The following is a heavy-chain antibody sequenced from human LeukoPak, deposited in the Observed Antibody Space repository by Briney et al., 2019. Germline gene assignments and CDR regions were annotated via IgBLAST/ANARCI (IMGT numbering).Heavy chain of an antibody. D-gene: IGHD2-2*01. CDR2: IYTSGST. CDR3: ARRFNCDSTSCRGSRAFDI. CDR1: CGSISGYY. Sequence: SETLSLTCTVSCGSISGYYWSWIRQPPGRGLEFIVYIYTSGSTNYNPSLKSRVAVSVDTSKNQFSLNLSSVTAADTAVYYCARRFNCDSTSCRGSRAFDIWGQGTMVTVSS. V-gene: IGHV4-4*09. J-gene: IGHJ3*02.